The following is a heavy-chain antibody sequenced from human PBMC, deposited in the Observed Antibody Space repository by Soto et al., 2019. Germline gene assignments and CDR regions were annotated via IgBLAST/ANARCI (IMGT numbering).Heavy chain of an antibody. CDR3: ARDLWGYCGTDCYPLDV. V-gene: IGHV4-59*12. J-gene: IGHJ6*02. CDR1: GGSISSYY. CDR2: IYYSGST. D-gene: IGHD2-21*02. Sequence: SETLSLTCTVSGGSISSYYWSWVRQPPGKGLEWIGYIYYSGSTNYNPSLKSRVTISVDTSKNQFSLKLSSVTAADTAVYYCARDLWGYCGTDCYPLDVWGQGTTVTVSS.